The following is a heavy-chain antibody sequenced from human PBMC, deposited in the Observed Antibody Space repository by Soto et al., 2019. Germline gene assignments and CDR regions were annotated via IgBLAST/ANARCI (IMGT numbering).Heavy chain of an antibody. V-gene: IGHV4-31*03. J-gene: IGHJ6*02. CDR3: ARTRNYSYYYGMDV. D-gene: IGHD1-7*01. Sequence: QVQLQESGPGLVKPSQTLSLTCTVSGGSISSGGYYWSWIRQHPGKGLEWIGYIYYSGSTYYNPSLKSRVTISVDTSKNQVSLKLSSVTAADTAVYYCARTRNYSYYYGMDVWGQGTTVTVSS. CDR2: IYYSGST. CDR1: GGSISSGGYY.